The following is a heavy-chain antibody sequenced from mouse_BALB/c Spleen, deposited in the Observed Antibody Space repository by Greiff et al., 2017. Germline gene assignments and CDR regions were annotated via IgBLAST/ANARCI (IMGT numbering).Heavy chain of an antibody. V-gene: IGHV1-80*01. CDR3: ARGGRLGYAMDY. CDR2: IYPGDGDT. D-gene: IGHD2-13*01. J-gene: IGHJ4*01. CDR1: GYAFSSYW. Sequence: QVQLQQSGAELVRPGSSVKISCKASGYAFSSYWMNWVKQRPGQGLEWIGQIYPGDGDTNYNGKFKGKATLTADKSSSTAYMQLSSLTSEDSAVYFCARGGRLGYAMDYWGQGTSVTVSS.